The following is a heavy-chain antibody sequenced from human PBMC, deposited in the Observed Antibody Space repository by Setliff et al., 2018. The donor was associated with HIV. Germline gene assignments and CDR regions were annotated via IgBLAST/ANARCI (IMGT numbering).Heavy chain of an antibody. D-gene: IGHD3-3*01. Sequence: PSETLSLTCTVSGGSFTSSQYYWGWVRQPPGKGLEWIGNIHYSGSTYYNPSLKSRVTISVDMSNNQYSLKVTSVTAADTAVYYCMRGRSITIFGVAYFDFWGQGTQVTVSS. V-gene: IGHV4-39*07. CDR3: MRGRSITIFGVAYFDF. CDR2: IHYSGST. J-gene: IGHJ4*02. CDR1: GGSFTSSQYY.